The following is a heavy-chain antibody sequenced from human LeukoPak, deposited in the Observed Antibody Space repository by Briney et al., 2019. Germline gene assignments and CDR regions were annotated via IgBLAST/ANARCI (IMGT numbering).Heavy chain of an antibody. Sequence: PSETLSFLGTGAGGSSINHYWGWIRQPAGKGLEWIGRIYSTASANYNPSLKSRASMSIDTSNNPFFLNLTFLTAADAVLYFAARDVRYASGCCTPESSGRGTLVTVSS. V-gene: IGHV4-4*07. D-gene: IGHD6-19*01. J-gene: IGHJ5*01. CDR1: GGSSINHY. CDR2: IYSTASA. CDR3: ARDVRYASGCCTPES.